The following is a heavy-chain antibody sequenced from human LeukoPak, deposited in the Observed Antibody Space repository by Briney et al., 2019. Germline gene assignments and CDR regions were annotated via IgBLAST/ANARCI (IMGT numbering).Heavy chain of an antibody. J-gene: IGHJ4*02. V-gene: IGHV3-7*01. Sequence: PGGALRLSCAAPGFSFSNYWMTWGRQAPGKGLQWVANIGQDGTEKYYVDSVKGRFTISRDNAKNSLYLQMNSLRVEDTAVYYCARVGLWGSGRYYPDCWGQGTLVTVSS. CDR2: IGQDGTEK. CDR3: ARVGLWGSGRYYPDC. D-gene: IGHD3-10*01. CDR1: GFSFSNYW.